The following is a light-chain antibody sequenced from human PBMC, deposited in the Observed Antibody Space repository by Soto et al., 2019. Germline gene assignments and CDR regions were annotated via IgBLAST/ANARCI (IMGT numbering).Light chain of an antibody. CDR3: QKYSSALFT. V-gene: IGKV1-27*01. Sequence: DIQMTQSPSSLSASVGDRVTITCRASQGIRNYLAWYQHKPGKVPNLLIYAAPTLQSGVPSRFSGSGSGTDFTLTISTLQPEDVATYYCQKYSSALFTFGPGTKVDIK. CDR2: AAP. J-gene: IGKJ3*01. CDR1: QGIRNY.